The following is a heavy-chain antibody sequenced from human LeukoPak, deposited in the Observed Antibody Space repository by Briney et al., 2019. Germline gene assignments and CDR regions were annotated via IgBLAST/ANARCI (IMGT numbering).Heavy chain of an antibody. D-gene: IGHD3-16*01. CDR3: ARDRGERSFGDDFDI. CDR1: GYTFTSYA. J-gene: IGHJ3*02. Sequence: ASVKVSCKASGYTFTSYAMNWVRQAPGQGLEWMGWNNSHTGNPTYAPAFRRRFIISLDTSVSTASLEIRAVKAEDTAVYYCARDRGERSFGDDFDIWGQGTMVTVSS. V-gene: IGHV7-4-1*02. CDR2: NNSHTGNP.